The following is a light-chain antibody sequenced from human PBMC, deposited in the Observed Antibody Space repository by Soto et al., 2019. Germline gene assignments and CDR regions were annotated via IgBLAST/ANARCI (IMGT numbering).Light chain of an antibody. V-gene: IGLV2-8*01. CDR2: GVR. Sequence: QSALTQPPSASGSPGQSVTISCTGTSSDVGGYNYVSWYQQHPGKAPKLLIYGVRERPSGVPDRFSGSKSGNTASLTVSWLQGEDEADYYCSSYAGSNNYVFGTGTRSPS. CDR3: SSYAGSNNYV. CDR1: SSDVGGYNY. J-gene: IGLJ1*01.